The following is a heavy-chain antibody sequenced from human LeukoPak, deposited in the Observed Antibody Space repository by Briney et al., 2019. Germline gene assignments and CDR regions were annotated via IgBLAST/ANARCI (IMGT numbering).Heavy chain of an antibody. Sequence: GGSLRLSCAASGFTFSSYSMNWVRQAPGKGLEWVSSISSSSSYIYYADSVKGRFTISRDNAKNSLYLQMNSLRAEDTAVYYCARSSWIRVYYYYGMDVWGQGTTVTVSS. D-gene: IGHD5-12*01. V-gene: IGHV3-21*01. CDR1: GFTFSSYS. J-gene: IGHJ6*02. CDR2: ISSSSSYI. CDR3: ARSSWIRVYYYYGMDV.